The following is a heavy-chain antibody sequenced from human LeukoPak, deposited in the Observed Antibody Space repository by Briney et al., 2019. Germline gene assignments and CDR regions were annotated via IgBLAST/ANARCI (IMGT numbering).Heavy chain of an antibody. D-gene: IGHD3-22*01. J-gene: IGHJ4*02. CDR2: INHSGST. CDR1: GGSFSGYY. CDR3: ASGYDSSGYEVYFDY. V-gene: IGHV4-34*01. Sequence: PSETLSLTCAVYGGSFSGYYRSWIRQPPGKGLEWIGEINHSGSTNYNPSLKSRVTISVDTSKNQFSLKLSSVTAADTAVYYCASGYDSSGYEVYFDYWGQGTLVTVSS.